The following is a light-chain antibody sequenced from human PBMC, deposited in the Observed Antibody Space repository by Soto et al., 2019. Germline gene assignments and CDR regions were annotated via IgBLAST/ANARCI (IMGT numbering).Light chain of an antibody. CDR2: DVT. J-gene: IGLJ3*02. Sequence: QSALTQPASVSGSPGQSITISCTGTSSDVGSYNLVCWYQQHPGKAPKLIIYDVTKRPSGLSNRFSGSKSGNTASLTISGLQAEDEADYSCCSYADSATWVFGGGTKLTVL. CDR1: SSDVGSYNL. V-gene: IGLV2-23*02. CDR3: CSYADSATWV.